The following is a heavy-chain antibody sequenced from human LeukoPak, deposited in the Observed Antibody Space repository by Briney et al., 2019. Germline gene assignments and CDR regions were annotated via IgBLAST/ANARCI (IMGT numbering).Heavy chain of an antibody. V-gene: IGHV4-30-4*01. CDR2: IYYSGST. Sequence: SETLSLTCTVSGGSISSYYWSWIRQPPGKGLEWIGYIYYSGSTYYNPSLKSRVTISVDTSKNQFSLKLSSVTAADTAVYYCARGGPTTDDAFDIWGQGTMVTVSS. CDR1: GGSISSYY. CDR3: ARGGPTTDDAFDI. J-gene: IGHJ3*02. D-gene: IGHD4-11*01.